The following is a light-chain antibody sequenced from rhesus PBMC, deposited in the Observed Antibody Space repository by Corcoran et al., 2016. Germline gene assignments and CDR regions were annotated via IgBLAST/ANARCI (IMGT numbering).Light chain of an antibody. V-gene: IGKV3S9*01. CDR1: QSVSSY. CDR3: QHYRNWPLT. J-gene: IGKJ4*01. CDR2: GAS. Sequence: EIVMTQSPATLSLSPGERATLSCRASQSVSSYVAWYQQKPEQAPRLLISGASNRATGVPDRFSGSGSGTDFTLTLSSLEPEDFGVYYCQHYRNWPLTFGGGTKVEIK.